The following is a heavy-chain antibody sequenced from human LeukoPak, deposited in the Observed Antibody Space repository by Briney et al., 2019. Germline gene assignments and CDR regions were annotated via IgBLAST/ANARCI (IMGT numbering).Heavy chain of an antibody. V-gene: IGHV3-30-3*01. CDR2: ISYDGSNK. Sequence: GGSLRLSCAASGFTFSSYAMHWGRQAPGEGLEWVAVISYDGSNKYYADSVKGRFTISRDNSKNTLYLQMNRLRAEDTAVYYCARGPWRGSYCDYWGQGTLVTVSS. CDR1: GFTFSSYA. CDR3: ARGPWRGSYCDY. J-gene: IGHJ4*02. D-gene: IGHD1-26*01.